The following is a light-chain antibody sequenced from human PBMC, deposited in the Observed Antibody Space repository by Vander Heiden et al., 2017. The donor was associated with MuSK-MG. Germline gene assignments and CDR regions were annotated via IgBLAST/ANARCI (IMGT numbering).Light chain of an antibody. J-gene: IGKJ2*01. Sequence: DIQMPQSPSSLSASVGDRVTITCRASQSISSYLNWYQQKPGKAPKLLIYAASSLQSGVPSRFSGSGSGTDFTLTISRLQPEDFATYYCQQSDSTAYTFGQGTKLEIK. V-gene: IGKV1-39*01. CDR2: AAS. CDR1: QSISSY. CDR3: QQSDSTAYT.